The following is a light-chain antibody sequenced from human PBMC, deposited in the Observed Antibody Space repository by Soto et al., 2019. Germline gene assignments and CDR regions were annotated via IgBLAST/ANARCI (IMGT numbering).Light chain of an antibody. CDR3: QQPISFPIT. J-gene: IGKJ5*01. Sequence: DIQMTQSPSSVSASLGDRVTITCRASQDLSSWLAWYQQKPGKAPKLLISAAPTLQTGVPSRFSGSGSGTDFTLTIRSLQPEDFATYYCQQPISFPITFGQGTRLEIK. V-gene: IGKV1D-12*01. CDR2: AAP. CDR1: QDLSSW.